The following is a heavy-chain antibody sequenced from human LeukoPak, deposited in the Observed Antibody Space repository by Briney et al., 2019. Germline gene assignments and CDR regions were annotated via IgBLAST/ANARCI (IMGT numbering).Heavy chain of an antibody. D-gene: IGHD6-13*01. CDR2: IYWDDDK. J-gene: IGHJ1*01. CDR1: GFSLSTRGVG. Sequence: SAPTLVKPTPTLTLTCTFSGFSLSTRGVGVGWIRQPPGKALEWLALIYWDDDKRYSPSLKSRLTITKDTSKNQVVLTMTNMDPVDTATYYCAHRLGAAAGEYFQHWGQGTLVTVSS. CDR3: AHRLGAAAGEYFQH. V-gene: IGHV2-5*02.